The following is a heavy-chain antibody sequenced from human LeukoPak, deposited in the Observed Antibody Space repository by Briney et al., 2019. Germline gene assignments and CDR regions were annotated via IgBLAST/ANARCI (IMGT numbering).Heavy chain of an antibody. V-gene: IGHV1-8*03. J-gene: IGHJ4*02. CDR2: MNPNSGNT. CDR3: AKGSDPFRWFGEFNVKLPRPIRHYYFDS. D-gene: IGHD3-10*01. CDR1: GYTFTSYD. Sequence: ASVKVSCKASGYTFTSYDINWVRQATGQGLEWMGWMNPNSGNTGYAQKFQGRVTITRNTSISTAYMELSSLRSEDTVVYYCAKGSDPFRWFGEFNVKLPRPIRHYYFDSWGQGTLVTVSS.